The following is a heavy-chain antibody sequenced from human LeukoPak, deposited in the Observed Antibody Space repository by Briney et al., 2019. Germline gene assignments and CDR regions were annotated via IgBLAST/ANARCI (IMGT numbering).Heavy chain of an antibody. CDR3: ANRGGYCGGGTCYSNY. CDR1: GFTFSSYW. Sequence: GGSLRLSCAASGFTFSSYWMSWVRQAPGKGLEWVSVISGSGGSTYYADSVKGRFTISRDNSKNTLYLQMNSLRAEDTAVYYCANRGGYCGGGTCYSNYWGQGTLVTVSS. D-gene: IGHD2-15*01. J-gene: IGHJ4*02. V-gene: IGHV3-23*01. CDR2: ISGSGGST.